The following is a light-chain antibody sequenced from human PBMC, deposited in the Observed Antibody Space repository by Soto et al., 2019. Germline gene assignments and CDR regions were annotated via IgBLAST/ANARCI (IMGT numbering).Light chain of an antibody. CDR2: ETS. CDR1: QSVSPG. CDR3: QQRAGWRLT. V-gene: IGKV3-11*01. J-gene: IGKJ4*01. Sequence: EIVLTQSPATLSLSPGERATLSCRASQSVSPGLAWYQQKPGQAPRLLIYETSNRATGIPARFGGSGSGTDFSLTISSLEPEDFAVYYCQQRAGWRLTFGGGTRVEI.